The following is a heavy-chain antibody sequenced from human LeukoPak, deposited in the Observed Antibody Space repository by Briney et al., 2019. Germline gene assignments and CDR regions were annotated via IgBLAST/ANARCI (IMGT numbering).Heavy chain of an antibody. D-gene: IGHD2/OR15-2a*01. CDR1: GYTFTNFG. V-gene: IGHV1-18*01. Sequence: ASVKVSCKASGYTFTNFGITWVRQAPGQGLGWMGWISAHSGDTNYAQKLQDRVTMTTDTSSNTAYLELRSLRSDDSAVYYCARARNVMVIGDVWGKGTTVIVSS. CDR2: ISAHSGDT. J-gene: IGHJ6*04. CDR3: ARARNVMVIGDV.